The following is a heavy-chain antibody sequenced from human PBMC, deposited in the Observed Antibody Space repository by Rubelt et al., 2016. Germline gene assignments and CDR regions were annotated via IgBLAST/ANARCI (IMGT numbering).Heavy chain of an antibody. V-gene: IGHV2-5*02. J-gene: IGHJ4*02. CDR1: GFSLSASGVG. D-gene: IGHD6-19*01. CDR2: IFWDDDN. CDR3: ARTRIYTSAWTLDY. Sequence: QITLKASGPPLVKPTQTLTLTCTFSGFSLSASGVGVGWIRQPPGTALEWLALIFWDDDNRYRPSLKNRLTITKDTSKNLVVLAMTNMDPVDTATYYCARTRIYTSAWTLDYWGQGALVTVSS.